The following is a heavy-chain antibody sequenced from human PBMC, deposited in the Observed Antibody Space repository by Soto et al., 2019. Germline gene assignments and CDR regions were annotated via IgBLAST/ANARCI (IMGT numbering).Heavy chain of an antibody. CDR3: ARLVVVAPVANA. Sequence: NPSETLSLTCSVSGGSISYNSYYWGWIRQPPGRGLEWVGGIFYTGTTYYSPSLKDRVTISVDTSKNSFSLNLTSVTAADTAVYFCARLVVVAPVANAWGQGTLVTVSS. D-gene: IGHD2-2*01. J-gene: IGHJ5*02. CDR1: GGSISYNSYY. V-gene: IGHV4-39*02. CDR2: IFYTGTT.